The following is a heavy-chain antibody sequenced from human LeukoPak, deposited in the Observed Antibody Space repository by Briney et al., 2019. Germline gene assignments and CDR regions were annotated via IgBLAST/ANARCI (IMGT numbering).Heavy chain of an antibody. J-gene: IGHJ3*02. CDR1: GGSFTDSY. D-gene: IGHD2-2*01. CDR3: ARGADCSSTSCYAFDI. Sequence: SETLSLTCAVYGGSFTDSYWSWIRQPPGKGLEWIGEINHSGSTNYNPSLKSRVTISVDTSKNQFSLKLSSVTAADTAVYYCARGADCSSTSCYAFDIWGQGTMVTVSS. V-gene: IGHV4-34*01. CDR2: INHSGST.